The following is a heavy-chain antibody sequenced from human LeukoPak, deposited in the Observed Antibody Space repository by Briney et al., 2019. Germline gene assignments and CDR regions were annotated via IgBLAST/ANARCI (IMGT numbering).Heavy chain of an antibody. CDR1: GGSISSYY. V-gene: IGHV4-4*07. Sequence: SETLSLTCTVSGGSISSYYWSWIRQPAGKGLEWIGRIYTSGNANYNPSLKSRVTMSVDTSKNQLSLKVTSVTAADTAVYYCASTSAGNSGMDVWGQGTTVTVSS. CDR2: IYTSGNA. J-gene: IGHJ6*02. CDR3: ASTSAGNSGMDV. D-gene: IGHD2-2*01.